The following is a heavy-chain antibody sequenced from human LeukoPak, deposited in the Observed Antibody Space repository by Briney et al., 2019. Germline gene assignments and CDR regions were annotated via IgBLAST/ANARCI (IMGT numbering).Heavy chain of an antibody. CDR1: GGSINSYY. D-gene: IGHD3-16*02. CDR3: ARGLGYTEPFFEY. CDR2: IYTSGNT. J-gene: IGHJ4*02. Sequence: SETLSLTCTVSGGSINSYYWSWIRQPAGKGLEWIGRIYTSGNTDYNPSLKSRVTMSIYTSRSQFSLKLNSVTAADTAVYYCARGLGYTEPFFEYWGQGTLVTVSS. V-gene: IGHV4-4*07.